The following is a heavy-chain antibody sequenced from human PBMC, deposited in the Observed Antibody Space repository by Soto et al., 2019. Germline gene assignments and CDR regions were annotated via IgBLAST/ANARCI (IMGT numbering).Heavy chain of an antibody. Sequence: GGSLRLSSAASGFTFNGFAMTWVRQAPGKGLEWVSSITGSSGRTHYADSVKGRFTISRDNSKNTLHLQMTSLRAEDTAVYYCAKRVAGWFYIDYWGQGTPVTVSS. V-gene: IGHV3-23*01. CDR2: ITGSSGRT. J-gene: IGHJ4*02. CDR1: GFTFNGFA. D-gene: IGHD3-10*01. CDR3: AKRVAGWFYIDY.